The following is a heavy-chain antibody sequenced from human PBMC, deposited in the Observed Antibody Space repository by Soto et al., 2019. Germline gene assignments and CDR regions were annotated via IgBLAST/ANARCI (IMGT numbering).Heavy chain of an antibody. Sequence: ASVKVSCKGSGYSFSSYSMYCGRKPSGHGLEWIGIINPSGGSTSYAQKFRGRVTMXRDTSTSTVNMDLSSLRSEDTAVYYCAGGLDLRDEILTGYPVNDALVIWAQGTTVTVSS. V-gene: IGHV1-46*01. D-gene: IGHD3-9*01. CDR2: INPSGGST. CDR1: GYSFSSYS. J-gene: IGHJ3*02. CDR3: AGGLDLRDEILTGYPVNDALVI.